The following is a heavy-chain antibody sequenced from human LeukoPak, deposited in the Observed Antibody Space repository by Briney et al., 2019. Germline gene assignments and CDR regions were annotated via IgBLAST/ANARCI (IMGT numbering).Heavy chain of an antibody. Sequence: TGGSLRPSCAASGFTYINHWMSWVRQAPEEGLEWVASINEDGSVRYYVDSVKGRFTISRDNAKSSLYLQMSSLRGVDTAVYYCSRRLYGDYVDDSWGQGTLVTVSS. CDR1: GFTYINHW. V-gene: IGHV3-7*01. CDR3: SRRLYGDYVDDS. CDR2: INEDGSVR. J-gene: IGHJ4*02. D-gene: IGHD4-17*01.